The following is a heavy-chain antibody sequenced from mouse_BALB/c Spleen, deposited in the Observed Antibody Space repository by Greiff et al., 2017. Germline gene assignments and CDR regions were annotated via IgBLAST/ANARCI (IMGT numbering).Heavy chain of an antibody. CDR3: ARGGSSYERGAMDY. CDR2: INPGSGGT. V-gene: IGHV1-54*01. CDR1: GYAFTNYL. J-gene: IGHJ4*01. Sequence: VQLQQSGAELVRPGTSVKVFCKASGYAFTNYLIEWVKQRPGQGLEWIGVINPGSGGTNYNEKFKGKATLTADKSSSTAYMQLSSLTSDDSAVYFCARGGSSYERGAMDYWGQGTSVTVSS. D-gene: IGHD1-1*01.